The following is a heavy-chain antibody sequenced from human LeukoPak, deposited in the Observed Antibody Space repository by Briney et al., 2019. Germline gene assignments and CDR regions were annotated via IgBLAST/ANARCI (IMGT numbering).Heavy chain of an antibody. CDR1: GGSISSYY. CDR2: IYYSGST. Sequence: SETLSLTCTVSGGSISSYYWSWIRQPPGKGLEWIGYIYYSGSTNYNPSLKSRVTISVDTSKNQFSLKLSSVTAADTAVYYCARDLGYYDSSEGGFDPWGQGTLVTVSS. D-gene: IGHD3-22*01. V-gene: IGHV4-59*01. CDR3: ARDLGYYDSSEGGFDP. J-gene: IGHJ5*02.